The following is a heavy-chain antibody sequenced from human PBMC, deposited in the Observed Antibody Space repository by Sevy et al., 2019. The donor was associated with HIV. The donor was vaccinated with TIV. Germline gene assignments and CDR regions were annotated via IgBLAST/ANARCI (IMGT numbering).Heavy chain of an antibody. Sequence: GGSLRLFCAASGFIFSSYVMSWVRQAPGKGLAWVSSISGSGGYTYYADSVKGRFTISRDNSNNMLYLQMNSLRAEDTAIYYCEAITTAGRDYWGQGTLVTVSS. CDR1: GFIFSSYV. CDR2: ISGSGGYT. V-gene: IGHV3-23*01. CDR3: EAITTAGRDY. J-gene: IGHJ4*02. D-gene: IGHD2-21*02.